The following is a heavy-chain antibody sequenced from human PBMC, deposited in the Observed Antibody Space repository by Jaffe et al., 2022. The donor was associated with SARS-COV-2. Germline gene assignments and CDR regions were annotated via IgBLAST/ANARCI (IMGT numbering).Heavy chain of an antibody. D-gene: IGHD3-3*01. CDR3: ARDLWLYDFYSYYGMDV. CDR1: GFTFSSYA. Sequence: EVQLVESGGGLVQPGGSLRLSCAASGFTFSSYAMHWVRQAPGKGLEYVSAISSNGGSTYYANSVKGRFTISRDNSKNTLYLQMGSLRAEDMAVYYCARDLWLYDFYSYYGMDVWGQGTTVTVSS. V-gene: IGHV3-64*01. J-gene: IGHJ6*02. CDR2: ISSNGGST.